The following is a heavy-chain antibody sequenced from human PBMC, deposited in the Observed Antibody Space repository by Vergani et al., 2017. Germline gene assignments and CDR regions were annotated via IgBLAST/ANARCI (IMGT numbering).Heavy chain of an antibody. Sequence: QVQLQASGPGLVKPSETLTLTCDVSDSSIMTNPYWGWFRQSPWKGLEWIGCIHHSGDTHYNSSLMSRVSISIVSSSKFSLSLTSVTAADTALYYCARHRGSGGFFPSSYFYGMDVWGHGTTVTVSS. D-gene: IGHD3-10*01. CDR3: ARHRGSGGFFPSSYFYGMDV. CDR2: IHHSGDT. V-gene: IGHV4-38-2*01. CDR1: DSSIMTNPY. J-gene: IGHJ6*02.